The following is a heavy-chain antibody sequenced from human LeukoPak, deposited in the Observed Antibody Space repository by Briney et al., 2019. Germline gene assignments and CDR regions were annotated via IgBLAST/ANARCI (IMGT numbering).Heavy chain of an antibody. Sequence: PGGSLRLSCVASGYTFSPYWMSWVRQTPGKGLEWVASISNGGGATFYGDPVRGRFTVSRDDAKNSLFLQMNGLRSDDTAVYYCTRENYVPDSWGQGTLVTVSS. CDR2: ISNGGGAT. J-gene: IGHJ5*02. D-gene: IGHD3-10*02. CDR1: GYTFSPYW. CDR3: TRENYVPDS. V-gene: IGHV3-7*03.